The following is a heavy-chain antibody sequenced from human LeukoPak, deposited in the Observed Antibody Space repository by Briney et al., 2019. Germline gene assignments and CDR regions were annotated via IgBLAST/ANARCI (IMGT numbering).Heavy chain of an antibody. V-gene: IGHV3-48*01. CDR3: ARDHMSSSSSVAFDI. CDR2: ISSSSSTI. J-gene: IGHJ3*02. D-gene: IGHD6-6*01. Sequence: GGSLRLSCAASGFTFSSYSMNWVRQAPGKGLEWVSYISSSSSTIYYADSVKGRFTISRDNAKNSLYLQMNSLRAEDTAVYYCARDHMSSSSSVAFDIWGQGTMVTVSS. CDR1: GFTFSSYS.